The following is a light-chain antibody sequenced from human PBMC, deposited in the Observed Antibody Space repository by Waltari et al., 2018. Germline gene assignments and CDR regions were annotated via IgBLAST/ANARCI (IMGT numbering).Light chain of an antibody. J-gene: IGKJ1*01. V-gene: IGKV3D-15*01. CDR3: QQYNKWPPGT. CDR2: HAS. Sequence: ETVVTQSPGTLSVSSGERATLSCRTSPSIGSSLAWYQQKPGQSPRLLIYHASTRASGMPASISGSGSETEFTLTISSLQSEDSAVYYCQQYNKWPPGTFGQGTRVEV. CDR1: PSIGSS.